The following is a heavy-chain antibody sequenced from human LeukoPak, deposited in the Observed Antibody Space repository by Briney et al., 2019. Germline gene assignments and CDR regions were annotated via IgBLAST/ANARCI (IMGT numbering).Heavy chain of an antibody. D-gene: IGHD2-2*01. J-gene: IGHJ4*02. V-gene: IGHV1-2*02. Sequence: GASVKVSCKASGYTFTGYYMHWVRQAPGQGLEWMGWINPNSGGTNYAQKLQGRVTMTRDTSISTAYMELSRLRSDDTAVYYCASLSGYCSSTSCPDYWGQGTLVTVSS. CDR1: GYTFTGYY. CDR2: INPNSGGT. CDR3: ASLSGYCSSTSCPDY.